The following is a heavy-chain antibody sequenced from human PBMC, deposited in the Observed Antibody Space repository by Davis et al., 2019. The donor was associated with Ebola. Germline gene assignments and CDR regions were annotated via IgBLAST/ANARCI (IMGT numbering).Heavy chain of an antibody. CDR2: IYPGDSDT. CDR3: ARQESLYGSSDY. V-gene: IGHV5-51*01. D-gene: IGHD2/OR15-2a*01. CDR1: GYSFTTYW. J-gene: IGHJ4*02. Sequence: GESLKISCKGSGYSFTTYWIAWVRQTPAKGLEWMGIIYPGDSDTRYSPSFEGQVTISVDRSISTAYLQWSSLKASDIAMYYCARQESLYGSSDYWGKGTLVTVSS.